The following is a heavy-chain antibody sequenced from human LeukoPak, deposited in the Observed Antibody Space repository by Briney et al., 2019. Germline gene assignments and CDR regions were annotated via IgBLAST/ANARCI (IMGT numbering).Heavy chain of an antibody. Sequence: KSSETLSLTCTVSGGSISSYYWSWIRQPAGKGLEWIGRIYTSGSTNYNPSLKSRVTMSVDTSKNQFSLKLSSVTAADTAVYYCARGLGPHIVVVPAAIGAFDPWGQGTLVTVSS. CDR2: IYTSGST. D-gene: IGHD2-2*01. V-gene: IGHV4-4*07. J-gene: IGHJ5*02. CDR3: ARGLGPHIVVVPAAIGAFDP. CDR1: GGSISSYY.